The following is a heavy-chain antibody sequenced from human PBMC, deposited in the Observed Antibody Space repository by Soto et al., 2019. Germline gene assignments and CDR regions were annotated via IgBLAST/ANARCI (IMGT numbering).Heavy chain of an antibody. CDR2: INHSGST. CDR1: GGSFSGYY. Sequence: QVQLQQWGAGLLKPSETLSLTCAVYGGSFSGYYWSWIRQPPGKGLEWIGEINHSGSTNYNPSLKRRATIPVDTSKIQFSLKLSSVTAADTAVFYCSIKYSGYDLDYWGQRTLVTVSS. V-gene: IGHV4-34*01. D-gene: IGHD5-12*01. J-gene: IGHJ4*02. CDR3: SIKYSGYDLDY.